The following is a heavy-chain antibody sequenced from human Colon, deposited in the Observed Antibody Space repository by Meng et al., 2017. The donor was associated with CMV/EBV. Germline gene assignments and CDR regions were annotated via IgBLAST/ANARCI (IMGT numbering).Heavy chain of an antibody. D-gene: IGHD6-13*01. CDR1: GASINSCD. CDR2: VYPSGAT. J-gene: IGHJ1*01. V-gene: IGHV4-4*07. Sequence: VELWESGPGVVTPSQTLSLTGTVSGASINSCDWAWIRQSAGKGLELIGRVYPSGATTDNPSVVSRVTMSIDTSKNQFSLNLKSVTAADTAVYFCAREMTAGVAAADRVGDAYEWGPGTLVTVSS. CDR3: AREMTAGVAAADRVGDAYE.